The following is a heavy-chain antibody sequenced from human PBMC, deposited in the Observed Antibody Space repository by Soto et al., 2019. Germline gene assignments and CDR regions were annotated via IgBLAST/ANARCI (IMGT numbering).Heavy chain of an antibody. Sequence: GGSLRLSCAASGFTFSSYGMHWVRQAPGKGLEWVAVISYDGSNKYYADSVKGRFTISRDNSKNTLYLQMNSLRAEDTAVYYCAKTAGDDYGDSYYFDYWGQGTLVTVSS. CDR2: ISYDGSNK. CDR1: GFTFSSYG. D-gene: IGHD4-17*01. J-gene: IGHJ4*02. V-gene: IGHV3-30*18. CDR3: AKTAGDDYGDSYYFDY.